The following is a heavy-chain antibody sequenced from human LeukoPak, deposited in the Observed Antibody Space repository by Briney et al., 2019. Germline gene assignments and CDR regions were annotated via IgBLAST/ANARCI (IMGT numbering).Heavy chain of an antibody. CDR1: GFNFFTYS. J-gene: IGHJ4*02. D-gene: IGHD5-18*01. V-gene: IGHV3-21*06. CDR3: ARDHASGYSPGLAIDY. Sequence: GGSLRLSCAASGFNFFTYSMHWVRQAPGKGLEWVSSISGTSTYIYYAESLRGRFTISRDNAKNTLYLQMNGLRAEDTAVYYCARDHASGYSPGLAIDYWGQGTLVTVSS. CDR2: ISGTSTYI.